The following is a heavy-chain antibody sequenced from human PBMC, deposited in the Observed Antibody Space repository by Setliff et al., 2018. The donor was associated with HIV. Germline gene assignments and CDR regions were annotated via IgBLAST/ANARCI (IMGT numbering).Heavy chain of an antibody. D-gene: IGHD6-13*01. CDR2: IHYNERT. CDR1: GGSASNSRYY. Sequence: TLSLTCTVSGGSASNSRYYWAWIRQPPGKGLEYIGSIHYNERTYYNPSLKSRVTISVDTSKNQFSLKLSSVTAADTAVYYCATSIAAAGNWVVWFDPWGQGTLVTVSS. J-gene: IGHJ5*02. V-gene: IGHV4-39*01. CDR3: ATSIAAAGNWVVWFDP.